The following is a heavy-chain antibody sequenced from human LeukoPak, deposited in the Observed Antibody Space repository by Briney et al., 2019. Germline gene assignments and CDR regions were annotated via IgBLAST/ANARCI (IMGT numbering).Heavy chain of an antibody. J-gene: IGHJ4*02. CDR1: GYSFTSDW. Sequence: GESLKISCKGSGYSFTSDWIGWLRQMPGKGLEWMGIIYPRDSETRCSPSFQGQVTISADTSISTAYLQWSSPQASDTAMYYCARFADSSGYYDYWGQGTLVTVSS. D-gene: IGHD3-22*01. V-gene: IGHV5-51*01. CDR2: IYPRDSET. CDR3: ARFADSSGYYDY.